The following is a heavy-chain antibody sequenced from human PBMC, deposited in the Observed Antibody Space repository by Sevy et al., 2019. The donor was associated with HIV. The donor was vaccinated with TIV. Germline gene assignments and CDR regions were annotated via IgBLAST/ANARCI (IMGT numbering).Heavy chain of an antibody. D-gene: IGHD2-15*01. Sequence: SLRLSCTTSGFTFDDYAMSWFRQAPGKELEWVAFITRNSYEAYGGATDYGASVKGRFIMSRDDSKSIAYLQMNSLKTEGTGVYYCTRGLAMADTPEYYFDYWGQGTLVTVSS. CDR3: TRGLAMADTPEYYFDY. CDR1: GFTFDDYA. V-gene: IGHV3-49*03. CDR2: ITRNSYEAYGGAT. J-gene: IGHJ4*02.